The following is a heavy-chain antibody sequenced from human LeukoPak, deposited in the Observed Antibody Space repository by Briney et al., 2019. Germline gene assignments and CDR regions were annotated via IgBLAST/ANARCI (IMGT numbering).Heavy chain of an antibody. CDR3: ARHGYSSSWYVFGRFDY. CDR2: IYPGDSDT. CDR1: GYSFTSYW. Sequence: GESLKISCKGSGYSFTSYWIGWVRQMPGKGLEWMGIIYPGDSDTRYSPSFQGQVTTSADKSISTAYLQWSSLKASDTAMYYCARHGYSSSWYVFGRFDYWGQGTLVTVSS. D-gene: IGHD6-13*01. J-gene: IGHJ4*02. V-gene: IGHV5-51*01.